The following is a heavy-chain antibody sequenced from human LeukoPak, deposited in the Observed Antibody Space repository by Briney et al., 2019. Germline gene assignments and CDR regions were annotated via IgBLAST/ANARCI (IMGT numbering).Heavy chain of an antibody. CDR3: ARADNWEGAKGD. CDR2: IIPIFGTA. Sequence: SVKVSCKASGGTFSSYAISWVRQAPGQGLEWMGGIIPIFGTANYAQKFQGRVTITADESTSTAYMELSSLRSEDTAVYYCARADNWEGAKGDWGQGTMVTVSS. J-gene: IGHJ3*01. CDR1: GGTFSSYA. V-gene: IGHV1-69*13. D-gene: IGHD3-16*01.